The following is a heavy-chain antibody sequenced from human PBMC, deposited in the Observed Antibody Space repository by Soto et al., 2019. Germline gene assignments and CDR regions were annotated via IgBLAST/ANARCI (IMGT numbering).Heavy chain of an antibody. Sequence: GGSLRLSCAASGFTFSGYGMHWVRQAAGESLEWVSVIGTSGHAFYAGSVKGRFTITREDAKNSVYLQMNSLRDGDTAVYYCARGGGFGEQHSDAFDIWGQGTMVTVSS. D-gene: IGHD3-10*01. CDR2: IGTSGHA. CDR3: ARGGGFGEQHSDAFDI. CDR1: GFTFSGYG. V-gene: IGHV3-13*01. J-gene: IGHJ3*02.